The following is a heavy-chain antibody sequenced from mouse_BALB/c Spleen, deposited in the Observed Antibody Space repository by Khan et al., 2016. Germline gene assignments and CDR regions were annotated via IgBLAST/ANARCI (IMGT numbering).Heavy chain of an antibody. CDR2: IWGDGST. CDR1: EFSITGFA. Sequence: QVQLKESGPGLVAPSQSLSITCTVSEFSITGFAVNWVRQPPGKGLEWLGVIWGDGSTDYDSAIKSRLSISKDDAKSQVFLKMNSLQTDDTARYYCASYYDYDGGFAYWGQGTLVTVSA. V-gene: IGHV2-6-7*01. J-gene: IGHJ3*01. D-gene: IGHD2-4*01. CDR3: ASYYDYDGGFAY.